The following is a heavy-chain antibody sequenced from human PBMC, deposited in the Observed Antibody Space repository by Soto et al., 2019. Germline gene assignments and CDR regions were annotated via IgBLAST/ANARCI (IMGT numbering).Heavy chain of an antibody. CDR2: IYGGGTT. CDR1: GFTVSSKY. J-gene: IGHJ6*02. CDR3: AREPGFLTGSYYYYGMDV. V-gene: IGHV3-53*01. D-gene: IGHD3-9*01. Sequence: PGGSLRLSCAASGFTVSSKYMTWVRQAPGKGLEWVSVIYGGGTTYYADSVKGRFTISRDNSKNTLYLQMNSLRAEDTAVYYCAREPGFLTGSYYYYGMDVWGQGTTVTVSS.